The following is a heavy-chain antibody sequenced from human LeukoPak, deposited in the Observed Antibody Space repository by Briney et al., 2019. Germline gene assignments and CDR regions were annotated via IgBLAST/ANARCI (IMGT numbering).Heavy chain of an antibody. V-gene: IGHV3-21*04. CDR3: ASLAAAGLGGVDY. CDR1: GFTFSSYS. Sequence: GGSLRLSCAASGFTFSSYSMNWVRQAPGKGLEWVSSISSGSSYIYYADSVKGRFTISRDNAKNSLYLQMNSLRAEDTAVYYCASLAAAGLGGVDYWGQGTLVTVSS. J-gene: IGHJ4*02. CDR2: ISSGSSYI. D-gene: IGHD6-13*01.